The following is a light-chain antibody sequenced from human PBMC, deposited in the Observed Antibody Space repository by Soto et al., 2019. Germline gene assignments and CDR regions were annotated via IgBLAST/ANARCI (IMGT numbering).Light chain of an antibody. J-gene: IGKJ2*01. Sequence: DIQMTQSPSSLSASVGDRVTIACQASDDINNYLSWFQQKPGKAPKLLIYDASKLEAGVPSRFSGSGSGADFTFTITSLQAEDTATYFCQQYDDLPYTFGQGTTLEIK. V-gene: IGKV1-33*01. CDR2: DAS. CDR1: DDINNY. CDR3: QQYDDLPYT.